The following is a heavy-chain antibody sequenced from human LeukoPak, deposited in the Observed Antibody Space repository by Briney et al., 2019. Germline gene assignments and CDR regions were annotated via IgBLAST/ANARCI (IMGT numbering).Heavy chain of an antibody. CDR3: AKVGWFGELLYYFDY. Sequence: GESLRLSCAASGFTFSSYGMSWVRQAPGKGLEWVSGISGSGGSTYYADSVKGRFTISRDNSKNTLYLQMNSLRAEDTAVYYCAKVGWFGELLYYFDYWGQGTLVTVSS. J-gene: IGHJ4*02. CDR2: ISGSGGST. V-gene: IGHV3-23*01. D-gene: IGHD3-10*01. CDR1: GFTFSSYG.